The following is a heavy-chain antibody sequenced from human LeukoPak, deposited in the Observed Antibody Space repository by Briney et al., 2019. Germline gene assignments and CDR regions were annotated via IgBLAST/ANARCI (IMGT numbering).Heavy chain of an antibody. CDR3: ARGYDYGDYPFDY. J-gene: IGHJ4*02. V-gene: IGHV4-59*01. D-gene: IGHD4-17*01. CDR1: GGSISSYY. CDR2: IYYSGST. Sequence: SETLSLTCTVSGGSISSYYWSWIRQPPGKGLEWIGYIYYSGSTHYNPSLKSRVTISVDTSKNQFSLKLSSVTAADTAVYYCARGYDYGDYPFDYWGQGTLVTVSS.